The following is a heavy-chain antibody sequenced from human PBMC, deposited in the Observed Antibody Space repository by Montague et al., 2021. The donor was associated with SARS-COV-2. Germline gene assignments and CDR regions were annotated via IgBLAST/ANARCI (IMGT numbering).Heavy chain of an antibody. CDR2: IYYSGST. V-gene: IGHV4-31*03. J-gene: IGHJ6*03. CDR1: GGSISSGGYY. D-gene: IGHD4-23*01. CDR3: ASTYGGNLVYYYYYMDV. Sequence: TLSLTCTVSGGSISSGGYYWSWIRQHPGKGLEWIGYIYYSGSTYYNPSLKSRVTISVDKSKNQFSLKLSSVTAADTAVYYCASTYGGNLVYYYYYMDVWGKGTTVTVSS.